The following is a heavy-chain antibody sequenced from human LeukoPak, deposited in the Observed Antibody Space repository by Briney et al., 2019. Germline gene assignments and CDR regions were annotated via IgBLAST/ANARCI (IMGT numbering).Heavy chain of an antibody. CDR2: INAGNGNT. CDR1: GYSFTRYA. CDR3: ARAGIAAAEYAFDI. D-gene: IGHD6-13*01. Sequence: GASVKVSCKAFGYSFTRYAMHWVRQAPGQRLEWMGWINAGNGNTKYSQKFQGRVTITRDTSASTVYMELSSLRSEDTAVYYCARAGIAAAEYAFDIWGQGTMVTVSS. J-gene: IGHJ3*02. V-gene: IGHV1-3*01.